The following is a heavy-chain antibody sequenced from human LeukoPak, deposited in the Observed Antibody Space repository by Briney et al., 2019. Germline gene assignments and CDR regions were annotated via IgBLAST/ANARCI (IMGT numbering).Heavy chain of an antibody. CDR2: IWYDGSNK. CDR1: GFTFSSHG. D-gene: IGHD4-11*01. CDR3: ARDQSYSLDY. Sequence: GGSLRLSCAASGFTFSSHGMHWVRQAPGKGVEGVAVIWYDGSNKYYADSVKGRFTISRENYKNTLYLQMNSLRAEDTSVYYCARDQSYSLDYSGQGTLVTVSS. V-gene: IGHV3-33*01. J-gene: IGHJ4*02.